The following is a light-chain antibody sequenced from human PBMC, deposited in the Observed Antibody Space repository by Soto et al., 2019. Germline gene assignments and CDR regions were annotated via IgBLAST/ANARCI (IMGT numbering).Light chain of an antibody. CDR2: GAS. V-gene: IGKV3-15*01. CDR3: QQYNNWPWT. J-gene: IGKJ1*01. CDR1: QSVSSN. Sequence: EIVTTQSPATLSVSPGERATLSCRASQSVSSNLAWYQQTPGQAPRLLIYGASTRATGIPARFSGSGSGTEFTLTISSLQSEDFAVYSCQQYNNWPWTFGQGTKVEIK.